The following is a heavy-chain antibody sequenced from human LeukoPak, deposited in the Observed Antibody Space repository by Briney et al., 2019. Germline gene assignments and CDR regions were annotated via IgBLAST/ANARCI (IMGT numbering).Heavy chain of an antibody. V-gene: IGHV3-23*01. CDR1: GFTFSSYA. Sequence: GGSLRLSCAASGFTFSSYAMSWVRQAPGKGLEWVATIYGSIETTYYPDSVKGRFTISRDNSKNTLYLQMNSLRAEDTALYYCAKKGGMYGDYYVYFDNWGQGTLVTVSS. CDR2: IYGSIETT. D-gene: IGHD4-17*01. CDR3: AKKGGMYGDYYVYFDN. J-gene: IGHJ4*02.